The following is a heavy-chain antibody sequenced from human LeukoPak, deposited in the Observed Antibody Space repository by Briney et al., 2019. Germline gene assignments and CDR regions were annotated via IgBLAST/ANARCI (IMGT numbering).Heavy chain of an antibody. J-gene: IGHJ4*02. Sequence: GAAVKLSCTASGYTFTGYYMHWVRQAPGKGLEWMGGFDPEDGETIYAQKFQGRVTMTEDTSTDTAYMELSSLRSEDTAVYYCATDPPRYYYDSSGYYSDYWGQGALVSVSS. CDR2: FDPEDGET. V-gene: IGHV1-24*01. CDR3: ATDPPRYYYDSSGYYSDY. D-gene: IGHD3-22*01. CDR1: GYTFTGYY.